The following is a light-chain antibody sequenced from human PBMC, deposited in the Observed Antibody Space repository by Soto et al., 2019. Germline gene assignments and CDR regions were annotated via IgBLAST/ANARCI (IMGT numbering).Light chain of an antibody. V-gene: IGKV3-20*01. CDR1: QSVSSSY. CDR3: QQYGSSSWT. Sequence: EIVLTQSPGTLSLSPGERATLSCRASQSVSSSYLAWYQQKPGQAPRLLIYGASSRATGIPDRFSGSGSGTDFTLTISRLEPEDFAVDYCQQYGSSSWTFGQGTKV. CDR2: GAS. J-gene: IGKJ1*01.